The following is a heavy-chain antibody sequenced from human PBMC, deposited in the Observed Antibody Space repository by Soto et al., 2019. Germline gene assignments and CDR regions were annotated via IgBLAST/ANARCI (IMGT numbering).Heavy chain of an antibody. CDR1: GYTFTSYG. CDR2: ISAYNGNT. V-gene: IGHV1-18*04. J-gene: IGHJ5*02. CDR3: AREIAAAGTGGAWFDP. D-gene: IGHD6-13*01. Sequence: QVQLVQSGAEVKKPGASVKVSCKASGYTFTSYGISWVRQAPGQGLEWMGWISAYNGNTNYAQKLQGRVTMTTDTSTSTAYMELRRLRFDDTAVYYCAREIAAAGTGGAWFDPWGKGPLVTVSS.